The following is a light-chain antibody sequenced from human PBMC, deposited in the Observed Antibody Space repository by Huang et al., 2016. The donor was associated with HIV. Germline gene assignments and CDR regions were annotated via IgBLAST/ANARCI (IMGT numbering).Light chain of an antibody. J-gene: IGKJ1*01. CDR3: QQYDNSPWT. V-gene: IGKV3-20*01. Sequence: ETVLTQSPGTLSLSPGERATLSCRASQGISSSHLAWYQQKPGQAPRLLIYGASSRATGIPDRFSGSGSGTDFTRTISRLEPEDLAVYFCQQYDNSPWTFGQGTKVEVK. CDR1: QGISSSH. CDR2: GAS.